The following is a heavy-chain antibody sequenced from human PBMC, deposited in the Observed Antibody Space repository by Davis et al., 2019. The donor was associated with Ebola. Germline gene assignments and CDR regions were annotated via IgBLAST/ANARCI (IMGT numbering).Heavy chain of an antibody. CDR2: VYHSGNT. Sequence: SETLSLTCTVSGGSISSGHYWGWTRQPPGKGLEWIGSVYHSGNTYYNPSLKSRITISVDTSKNQFSLKLSSVTAADTAVYYCARGSTTPMATGLWGQGTLITVSS. CDR1: GGSISSGHY. J-gene: IGHJ4*02. V-gene: IGHV4-38-2*02. D-gene: IGHD5-18*01. CDR3: ARGSTTPMATGL.